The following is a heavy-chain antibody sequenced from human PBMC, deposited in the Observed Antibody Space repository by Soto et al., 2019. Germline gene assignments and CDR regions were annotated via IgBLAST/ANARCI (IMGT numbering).Heavy chain of an antibody. D-gene: IGHD3-10*01. Sequence: QVQLVQSGAEVKKPGASVKVSCKASGYTFTSYAMHWVRQAPGQRLEWMGWINAGNGNTKYSQKFHGRVTITRDTSASTAYMELSSLRSEDTAVYYCARGGITMVRGVIFPDNWFDPWGQGTLVTVSS. J-gene: IGHJ5*02. CDR3: ARGGITMVRGVIFPDNWFDP. CDR2: INAGNGNT. V-gene: IGHV1-3*01. CDR1: GYTFTSYA.